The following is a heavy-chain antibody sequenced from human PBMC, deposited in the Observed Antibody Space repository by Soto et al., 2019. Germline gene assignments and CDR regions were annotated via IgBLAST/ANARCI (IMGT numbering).Heavy chain of an antibody. J-gene: IGHJ3*02. CDR1: GGSFSGYY. CDR3: ARKFGQGYYGSANSPFDI. D-gene: IGHD3-10*01. V-gene: IGHV4-34*01. CDR2: INHSGST. Sequence: SETLSLTCAVYGGSFSGYYWSWIRQPPGKGLEWIGEINHSGSTNYNPSLKSRVTISVDTSKNQFSLKLSSVTAADTAVYYCARKFGQGYYGSANSPFDIWGQGTMVTVSS.